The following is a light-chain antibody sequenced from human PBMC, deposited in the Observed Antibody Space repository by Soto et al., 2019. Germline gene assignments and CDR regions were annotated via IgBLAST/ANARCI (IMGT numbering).Light chain of an antibody. CDR1: SSDVGGYNY. CDR2: DVS. V-gene: IGLV2-11*01. CDR3: CSYAGSRYV. J-gene: IGLJ1*01. Sequence: QSVLTQPRSVSGSPGQSVTISCTGTSSDVGGYNYVSWNQQHPGKAPKLMIYDVSKRPSGVPDRFSGSKSGNTASLTISGLQAEDEADYYCCSYAGSRYVFGTGTKLTVL.